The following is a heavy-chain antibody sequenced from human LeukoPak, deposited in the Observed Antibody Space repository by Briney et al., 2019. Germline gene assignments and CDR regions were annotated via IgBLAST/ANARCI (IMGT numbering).Heavy chain of an antibody. CDR3: ARAVTYHDVLTGHYRDYFDY. V-gene: IGHV4-34*01. D-gene: IGHD3-9*01. CDR1: GGSFSGYY. J-gene: IGHJ4*02. CDR2: INHREST. Sequence: SETLSLTCAVYGGSFSGYYWSWIRQPPGKGLEWIGEINHRESTNYNPSLKSRAAVSVDTSKNQFSLKLTSVTAADTSTYYCARAVTYHDVLTGHYRDYFDYWGQGILVTVSS.